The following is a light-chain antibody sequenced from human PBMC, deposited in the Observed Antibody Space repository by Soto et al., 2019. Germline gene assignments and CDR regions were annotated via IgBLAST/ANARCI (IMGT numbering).Light chain of an antibody. V-gene: IGLV2-23*02. CDR2: EVS. CDR1: SSDVGSYKL. Sequence: QSALTQPASVSGSPGQLITISCTGTSSDVGSYKLVSWYQQHPGKAPKLMISEVSKRPSGISDRFSGSKSGSTASLTISGLQAEDEADYYCCSYAGTSTHTVFGGGTKLTVL. J-gene: IGLJ7*01. CDR3: CSYAGTSTHTV.